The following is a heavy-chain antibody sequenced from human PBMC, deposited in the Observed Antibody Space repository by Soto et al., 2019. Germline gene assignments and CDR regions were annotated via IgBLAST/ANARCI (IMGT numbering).Heavy chain of an antibody. CDR3: ARGMTVAANWFDS. J-gene: IGHJ5*01. CDR2: IRQDGTEK. V-gene: IGHV3-7*02. CDR1: RFAFGRVC. Sequence: GGSLRHSWTTRRFAFGRVCMKWVRQGQGKGPEWVANIRQDGTEKYYVESVKGRFTISRDNAKNSLSLQMDSLSPEDTAVYYCARGMTVAANWFDSWGQGT. D-gene: IGHD6-19*01.